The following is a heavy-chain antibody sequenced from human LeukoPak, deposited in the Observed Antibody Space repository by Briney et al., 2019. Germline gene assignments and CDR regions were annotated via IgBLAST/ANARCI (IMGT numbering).Heavy chain of an antibody. CDR1: GFTFSNYA. J-gene: IGHJ4*02. D-gene: IGHD6-19*01. CDR3: AKDLLGYIAVAGFDY. Sequence: GGSLRLSCAASGFTFSNYAMSWVRQAPGKGLEWVSAISGSGGSTYHADSVKGRFTISRDNSKNTLYLQMNSLRAEDTAVYYCAKDLLGYIAVAGFDYCGQGTLVTVSS. V-gene: IGHV3-23*01. CDR2: ISGSGGST.